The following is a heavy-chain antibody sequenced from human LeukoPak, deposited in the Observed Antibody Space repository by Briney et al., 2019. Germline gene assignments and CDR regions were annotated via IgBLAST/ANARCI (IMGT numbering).Heavy chain of an antibody. Sequence: GASVKVSCKASGYTFTGYYMHWVRQAPGQGLEWMGWINTNTGNPTYAQGFTGRFVFSLDTSVSTAYLQISSLKAEDTAVYYCARALWFGGYYFDYWGQGTLVTVSS. J-gene: IGHJ4*02. D-gene: IGHD3-10*01. CDR3: ARALWFGGYYFDY. CDR2: INTNTGNP. V-gene: IGHV7-4-1*02. CDR1: GYTFTGYY.